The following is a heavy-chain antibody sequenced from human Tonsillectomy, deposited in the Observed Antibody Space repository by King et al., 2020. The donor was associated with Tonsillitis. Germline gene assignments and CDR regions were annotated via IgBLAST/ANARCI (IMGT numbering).Heavy chain of an antibody. V-gene: IGHV1-46*03. Sequence: VQLVESGAEVKKPGASVTVSCTASGYTFTNYYMHWVRQAPGQGLEWMGIINPSGGSTIYAQKFQGRVTMTRDTSTSTVYMELSSLRSEDTAKYYCARDPPGCSGGNCYIDYWGQGTLVTVSS. CDR2: INPSGGST. CDR1: GYTFTNYY. J-gene: IGHJ4*02. CDR3: ARDPPGCSGGNCYIDY. D-gene: IGHD2-15*01.